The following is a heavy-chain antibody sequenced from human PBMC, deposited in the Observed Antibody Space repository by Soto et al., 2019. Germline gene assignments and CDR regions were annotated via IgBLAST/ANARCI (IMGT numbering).Heavy chain of an antibody. CDR3: ARYCNNPDGRHLYYFAY. J-gene: IGHJ4*02. D-gene: IGHD2-8*01. CDR1: GGSVSNGMYY. V-gene: IGHV4-61*01. CDR2: VYFTGTT. Sequence: SETLSLTCTVSGGSVSNGMYYWSWIRQPPGKGLEWIGNVYFTGTTIYNPSLKSRVTMSVDTYKDQFFLKLTSVNAADTAVYYCARYCNNPDGRHLYYFAYWVLGTLDTVS.